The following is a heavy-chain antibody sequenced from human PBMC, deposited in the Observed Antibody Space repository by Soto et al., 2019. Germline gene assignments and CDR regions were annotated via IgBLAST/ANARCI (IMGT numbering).Heavy chain of an antibody. CDR2: INAGNGNT. D-gene: IGHD3-3*01. Sequence: ASVKVSCKTSGYSFTSYAMHLVRQAPGQRLEWMGWINAGNGNTKYSQKFQGRVTITRDTSASTAYMELSSLRSEDTAVYYCARTSGYYFYDYWGQGTLVTVSS. CDR3: ARTSGYYFYDY. J-gene: IGHJ4*02. V-gene: IGHV1-3*01. CDR1: GYSFTSYA.